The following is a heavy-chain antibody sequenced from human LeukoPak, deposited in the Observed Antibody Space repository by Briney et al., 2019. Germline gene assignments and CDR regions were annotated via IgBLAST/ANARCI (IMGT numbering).Heavy chain of an antibody. CDR2: IYTSGST. CDR3: ATFNQLVRNFDY. J-gene: IGHJ4*02. V-gene: IGHV4-4*07. Sequence: SETLSLTCTVSGGSISSYYWSWIRQPAGKGLEWIGRIYTSGSTNYNPSLKSRVTISVDTSKNQFSLKLSSVTAADTAVYYCATFNQLVRNFDYWGQGTLVTVSS. CDR1: GGSISSYY. D-gene: IGHD6-6*01.